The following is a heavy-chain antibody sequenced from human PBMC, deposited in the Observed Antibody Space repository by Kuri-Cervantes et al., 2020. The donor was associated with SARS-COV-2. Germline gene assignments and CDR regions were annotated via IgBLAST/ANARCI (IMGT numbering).Heavy chain of an antibody. CDR1: GFTFSSYG. CDR2: IWYGGSNK. J-gene: IGHJ2*01. Sequence: LSLTCAASGFTFSSYGMHWVRQAPGKGLEWVAVIWYGGSNKYYADSVKGRFTISRDNAKNSLYLQMNSLRAEDTAVYYCAREDITIFGVVKEYFDLWGRGTLVTVSS. V-gene: IGHV3-33*08. D-gene: IGHD3-3*01. CDR3: AREDITIFGVVKEYFDL.